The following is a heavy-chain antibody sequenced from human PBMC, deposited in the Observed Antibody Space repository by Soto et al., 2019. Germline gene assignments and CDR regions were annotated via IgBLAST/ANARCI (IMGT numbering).Heavy chain of an antibody. V-gene: IGHV1-18*04. CDR2: ISGYNGNT. CDR3: ARVDYYDSSGYYAY. J-gene: IGHJ4*02. CDR1: GYTFTIYG. D-gene: IGHD3-22*01. Sequence: QVQLVQSGAEVKKPGASVKVSCKASGYTFTIYGISWVRQAPGQGLEWMGWISGYNGNTDYAQNLQDRVTLTTDASTSSVYMEMRSLRSDDTAVYYCARVDYYDSSGYYAYWGQGTLITVS.